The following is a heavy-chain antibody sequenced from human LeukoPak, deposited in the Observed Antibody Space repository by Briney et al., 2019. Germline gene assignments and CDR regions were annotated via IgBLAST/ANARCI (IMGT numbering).Heavy chain of an antibody. V-gene: IGHV3-30*02. CDR1: RFTFSSYG. CDR2: IRYDGSNK. J-gene: IGHJ4*02. CDR3: AKDLKWFGELLSSGFDY. Sequence: GGSLRLSCAASRFTFSSYGMHWVRQAPGKGLEWVAFIRYDGSNKCYADSVKGRFTISRDNSKNTLYLQMNSLRAEDTAVYYCAKDLKWFGELLSSGFDYWGQGTLVTVSS. D-gene: IGHD3-10*01.